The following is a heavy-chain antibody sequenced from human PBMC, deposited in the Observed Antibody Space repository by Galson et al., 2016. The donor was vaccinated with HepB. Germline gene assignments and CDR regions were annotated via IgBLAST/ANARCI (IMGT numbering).Heavy chain of an antibody. D-gene: IGHD6-19*01. CDR2: IIPLYGTT. J-gene: IGHJ3*01. CDR1: GGTFSNYA. CDR3: ARGVSGWTDAFDV. Sequence: SVKVSCKASGGTFSNYAISWVRQAPGPGLEWMGGIIPLYGTTNYAQNFQGRVTTTAVELTTTAYMELSSLTSEDTALYYCARGVSGWTDAFDVWGQGTKVTVA. V-gene: IGHV1-69*13.